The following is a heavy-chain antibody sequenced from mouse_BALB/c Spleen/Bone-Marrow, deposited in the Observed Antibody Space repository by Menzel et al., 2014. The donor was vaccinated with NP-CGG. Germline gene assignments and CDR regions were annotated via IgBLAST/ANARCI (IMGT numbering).Heavy chain of an antibody. CDR1: GYSFTDYT. CDR3: ARSDYGYGYFDV. D-gene: IGHD1-1*01. Sequence: EVQLQQSGPELVKPGASMKISCKASGYSFTDYTMNWVKPSHGKNLEWIGLINPYNGGTTYNQKFKGKATLTVDMSSSTAYLELPSLTSEDSAVYYCARSDYGYGYFDVWGAGTTVTVSS. CDR2: INPYNGGT. V-gene: IGHV1-18*01. J-gene: IGHJ1*01.